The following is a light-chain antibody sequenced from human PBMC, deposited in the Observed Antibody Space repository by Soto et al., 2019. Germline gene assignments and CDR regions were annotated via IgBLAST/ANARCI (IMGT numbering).Light chain of an antibody. Sequence: QSVLTQSPSASASLGASVKVTCTLSSGHSSYAIAWHQQQPEKGPRYLMKLNSDGSHSKGDGIPDRFSGSSSGAERFLTISSLQSEDEADYYCQTWDTGIVVFGGGTKLTVL. CDR3: QTWDTGIVV. CDR1: SGHSSYA. J-gene: IGLJ2*01. CDR2: LNSDGSH. V-gene: IGLV4-69*01.